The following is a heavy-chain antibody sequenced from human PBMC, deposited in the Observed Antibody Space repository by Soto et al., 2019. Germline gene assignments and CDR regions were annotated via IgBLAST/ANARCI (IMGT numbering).Heavy chain of an antibody. V-gene: IGHV1-18*01. J-gene: IGHJ4*02. D-gene: IGHD3-22*01. CDR1: GYSFATAG. CDR2: ISAYNGNT. Sequence: ASVKVSCKASGYSFATAGISCVRQAPGRGLEGMGWISAYNGNTNYDRKLQYRVTMTTNTSPNTAYLELRSLRSDDTAVYYCARAGQYYDSSGYANWGQGTLVTVSS. CDR3: ARAGQYYDSSGYAN.